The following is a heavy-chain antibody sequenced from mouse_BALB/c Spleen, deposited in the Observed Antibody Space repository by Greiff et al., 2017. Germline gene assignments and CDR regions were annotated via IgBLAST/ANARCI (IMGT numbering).Heavy chain of an antibody. CDR1: GYTFTSYW. Sequence: VQLQQSGTVLARPGASVKMSCKASGYTFTSYWMHWVKQRPGQGLEWIGAIYPGNSDTSYNQKFKGKAKLTAVTSTSTAYMELSSLTNEDSAVYYCTRKAIYDGYYFYAMDYWGQGTSVTVSS. J-gene: IGHJ4*01. D-gene: IGHD2-3*01. CDR3: TRKAIYDGYYFYAMDY. V-gene: IGHV1-5*01. CDR2: IYPGNSDT.